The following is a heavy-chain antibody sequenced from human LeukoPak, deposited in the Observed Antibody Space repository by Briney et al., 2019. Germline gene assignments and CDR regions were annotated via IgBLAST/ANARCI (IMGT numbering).Heavy chain of an antibody. CDR1: GFTFDDYA. CDR2: ISWNSGSI. J-gene: IGHJ4*02. V-gene: IGHV3-9*01. Sequence: GGSLRLSCAASGFTFDDYAMHWVRQAPGKGLEWVSGISWNSGSIGYADSVKGRFTISRDNAKNSLYLQMNSLRAEDTAVYYCARDKGLDYDFWSGYYIDYWGQGTLVTVSS. D-gene: IGHD3-3*01. CDR3: ARDKGLDYDFWSGYYIDY.